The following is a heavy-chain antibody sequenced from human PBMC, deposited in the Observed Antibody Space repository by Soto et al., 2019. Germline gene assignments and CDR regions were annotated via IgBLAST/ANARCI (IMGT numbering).Heavy chain of an antibody. CDR1: GGSISGYY. J-gene: IGHJ5*02. D-gene: IGHD3-10*01. V-gene: IGHV4-59*12. CDR3: AIFPMVRGVINTRT. CDR2: MNNSGST. Sequence: TSETLSLTCTVSGGSISGYYWSWIRQPPGKGLEWIGDMNNSGSTNYNPSLKSRVTISVDTSKNQFSLKLSSVTAAGTAVYYCAIFPMVRGVINTRTWGQGTLVTVSS.